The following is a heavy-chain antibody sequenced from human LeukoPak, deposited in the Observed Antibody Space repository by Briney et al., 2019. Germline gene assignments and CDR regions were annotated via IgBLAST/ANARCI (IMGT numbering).Heavy chain of an antibody. CDR2: IIPILGIA. J-gene: IGHJ6*03. Sequence: SVKVSCKASGGTFSSYTISWVRPAPGQGLEWMGRIIPILGIANYAQKFQGRVTITADKSISTAYLQWSSLKASDTAMYYCAVGDNYYYYMDVWGKGTTVTVSS. D-gene: IGHD3-10*01. CDR1: GGTFSSYT. CDR3: AVGDNYYYYMDV. V-gene: IGHV1-69*02.